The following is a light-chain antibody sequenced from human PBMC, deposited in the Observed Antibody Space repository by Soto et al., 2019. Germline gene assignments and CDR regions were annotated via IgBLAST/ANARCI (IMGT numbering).Light chain of an antibody. Sequence: EMMLTQSPATLSLSAGERATLSCRASQSVKSNLAWYQQKPGQAPRLLMYGASSRATGTPDRISGGGSGTDFTLTISRLEPEDFAVYYCQHYVTSSITFGQGTRLEIK. V-gene: IGKV3-20*01. CDR3: QHYVTSSIT. J-gene: IGKJ5*01. CDR1: QSVKSN. CDR2: GAS.